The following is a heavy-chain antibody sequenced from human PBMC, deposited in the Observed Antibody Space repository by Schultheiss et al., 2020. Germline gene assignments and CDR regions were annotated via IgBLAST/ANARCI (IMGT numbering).Heavy chain of an antibody. Sequence: ASVKVSCKVSGYTLTELSMHWVRQAPGKGLEWMGGFDPEDGETIYAQKFQGRVTITADESTRTAYMDLSSLRSEDTAVYYCARVEPDEGLDYWGQGTLVNVSS. CDR3: ARVEPDEGLDY. CDR2: FDPEDGET. CDR1: GYTLTELS. D-gene: IGHD1-14*01. J-gene: IGHJ4*02. V-gene: IGHV1-24*01.